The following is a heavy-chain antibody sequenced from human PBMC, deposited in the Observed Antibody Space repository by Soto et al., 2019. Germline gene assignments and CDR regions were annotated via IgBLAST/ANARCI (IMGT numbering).Heavy chain of an antibody. CDR3: ARSGSGSSNYSGMDV. J-gene: IGHJ6*02. V-gene: IGHV3-30*03. CDR2: ISYDGSNK. D-gene: IGHD1-26*01. CDR1: GFTFSSYG. Sequence: QVQLVESGGGVVQPGRSLRLSCAASGFTFSSYGMHWVRQAPGKGLEWVAVISYDGSNKYYADSVKGRFTISRDNSKNTLYLQMNSLRAEDTAVYYCARSGSGSSNYSGMDVWAKGPRSPSP.